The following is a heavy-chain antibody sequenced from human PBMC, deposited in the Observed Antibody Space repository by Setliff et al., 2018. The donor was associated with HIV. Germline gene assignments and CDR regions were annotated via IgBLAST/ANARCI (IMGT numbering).Heavy chain of an antibody. V-gene: IGHV1-46*01. CDR2: INPGGGNT. D-gene: IGHD3-10*01. J-gene: IGHJ6*03. CDR3: ARGLRGVIKGRYYYMDV. CDR1: GYTFTTYY. Sequence: ASVKVSCKASGYTFTTYYIHWMRQAPGQGLEWLAVINPGGGNTNYAQKFQGRVTVTRDTSTSTVYMELNSLRPEDTAVYYCARGLRGVIKGRYYYMDVWGKGTTVTV.